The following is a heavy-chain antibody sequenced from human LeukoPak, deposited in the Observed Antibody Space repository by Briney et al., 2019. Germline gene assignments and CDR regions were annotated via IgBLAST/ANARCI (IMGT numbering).Heavy chain of an antibody. Sequence: PGGSLRLSCAASGFTFSDYYMSWIRQAPGKGLEWVSYIGRSGSPISYADSVRGRFTISRDDAKNSLYLQMNSLRAEGTALYYCARDGQLSGGDFDYWGQGTPVTVSS. CDR3: ARDGQLSGGDFDY. J-gene: IGHJ4*02. V-gene: IGHV3-11*04. CDR1: GFTFSDYY. D-gene: IGHD2-21*01. CDR2: IGRSGSPI.